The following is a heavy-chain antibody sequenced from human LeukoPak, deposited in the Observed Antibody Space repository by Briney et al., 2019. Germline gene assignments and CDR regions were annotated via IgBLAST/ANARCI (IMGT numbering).Heavy chain of an antibody. J-gene: IGHJ4*02. CDR2: IYYSGST. CDR3: ARDQPYSSGWPYYFDY. CDR1: GGSISSYY. Sequence: PSETLSPTCTVSGGSISSYYLSWIRQPPGKGLEWIGYIYYSGSTNYNPSLKSRVTISVDTSKNQFSLKLSSVTAADTAVYYCARDQPYSSGWPYYFDYWGQGTLVTVSS. V-gene: IGHV4-59*01. D-gene: IGHD6-19*01.